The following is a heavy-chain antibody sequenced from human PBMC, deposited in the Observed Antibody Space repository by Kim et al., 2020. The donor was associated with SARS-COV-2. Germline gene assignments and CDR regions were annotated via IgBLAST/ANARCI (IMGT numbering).Heavy chain of an antibody. D-gene: IGHD3-10*01. CDR2: ISYDGRNK. V-gene: IGHV3-30-3*01. Sequence: GGSLRLSCAASGLSFDDSAMNWVRQAPGKGLEWLAVISYDGRNKDYADSVKGRFTISRDNSKRTLYLQMNSLRVEDTGVYYCARGNYRESRSLSDYYNGMDVWGQGTTVTVSS. J-gene: IGHJ6*02. CDR1: GLSFDDSA. CDR3: ARGNYRESRSLSDYYNGMDV.